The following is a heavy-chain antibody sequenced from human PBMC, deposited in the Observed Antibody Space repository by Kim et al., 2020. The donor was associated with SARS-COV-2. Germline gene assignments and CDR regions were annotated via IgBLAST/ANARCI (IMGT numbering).Heavy chain of an antibody. CDR2: ISYDGSNK. J-gene: IGHJ6*02. Sequence: GGSLRLSCAASGFTFSSYAMHWVRQAPGKGLEWVAVISYDGSNKYYADSVKGRFTISRDNSKNTLYLQMNSLRAEDTAVYYCARDLTRTVAGYGMDVWGQGTTVTVSS. V-gene: IGHV3-30*04. CDR1: GFTFSSYA. CDR3: ARDLTRTVAGYGMDV. D-gene: IGHD6-19*01.